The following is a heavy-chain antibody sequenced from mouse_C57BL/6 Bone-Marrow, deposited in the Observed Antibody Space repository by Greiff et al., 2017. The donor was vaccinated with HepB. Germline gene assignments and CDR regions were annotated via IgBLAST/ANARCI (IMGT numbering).Heavy chain of an antibody. Sequence: VKLVESGPGLVAPSQSLSITCTVSGFSFTSYGVDWVRQSPGKGLEWLGVIWGVGSTNYNSALKSRLSISKDNSKSQVFLKMNSLQTDDTAMYYCAITVVATPFAYWGQGTLVTVSA. CDR2: IWGVGST. J-gene: IGHJ3*01. CDR3: AITVVATPFAY. CDR1: GFSFTSYG. V-gene: IGHV2-6*01. D-gene: IGHD1-1*01.